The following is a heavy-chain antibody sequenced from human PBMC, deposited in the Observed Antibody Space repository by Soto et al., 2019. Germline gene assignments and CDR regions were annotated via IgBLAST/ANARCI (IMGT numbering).Heavy chain of an antibody. CDR2: VHHSCTT. Sequence: QVQLQESGPGLVKPSGTLSLTCAVSGGSVHTDYCWSWVRQPPGKGLEWIGEVHHSCTTNYIQSLTSRLTMAVDRSGNQVSLELTSVASSDTAVYYCARGVAYRWVYGCQGPLVTVSS. CDR1: GGSVHTDYC. D-gene: IGHD3-16*01. J-gene: IGHJ4*02. V-gene: IGHV4-4*02. CDR3: ARGVAYRWVY.